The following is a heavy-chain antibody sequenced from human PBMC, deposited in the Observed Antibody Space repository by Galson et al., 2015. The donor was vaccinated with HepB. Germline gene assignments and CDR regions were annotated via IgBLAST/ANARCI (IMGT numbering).Heavy chain of an antibody. CDR3: ARGHGRYSSGWALYYYYGMDV. V-gene: IGHV1-8*01. Sequence: SVKVSCKASGYTFTSYDINWVRQATGQGLEWMGWMNPNSGNTGYAQKFQGRVTMTRNTSISTAYMELSSLGSEDTAVYYCARGHGRYSSGWALYYYYGMDVWGQGTTVTVSS. CDR1: GYTFTSYD. D-gene: IGHD6-19*01. CDR2: MNPNSGNT. J-gene: IGHJ6*02.